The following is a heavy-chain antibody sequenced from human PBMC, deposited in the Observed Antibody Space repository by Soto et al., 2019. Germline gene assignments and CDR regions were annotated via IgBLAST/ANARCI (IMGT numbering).Heavy chain of an antibody. Sequence: GSLRLSCAASGFTFNTHWMHWVRQAPGKGLVWVSRINSDGSATSHAESVKGRFTISRDNAKNTLYLHMNSLRAEDSAVYYCARGWVEGLSRQPPSDFWGQGTLVTVS. CDR2: INSDGSAT. CDR3: ARGWVEGLSRQPPSDF. V-gene: IGHV3-74*01. D-gene: IGHD3-3*01. CDR1: GFTFNTHW. J-gene: IGHJ4*02.